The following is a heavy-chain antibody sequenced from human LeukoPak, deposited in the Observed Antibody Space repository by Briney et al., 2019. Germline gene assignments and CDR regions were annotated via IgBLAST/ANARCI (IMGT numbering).Heavy chain of an antibody. CDR3: ARGLYCGGDCYPPYFDY. CDR2: ISWNSGSI. V-gene: IGHV3-9*01. CDR1: GFTFDDYA. D-gene: IGHD2-21*02. J-gene: IGHJ4*02. Sequence: GGSLRLSCAASGFTFDDYAMHWVRQAPGKGLEWVSGISWNSGSIGYADSVKGRFTISRDNAKKSLYLQMNSLRAEDTAVYYCARGLYCGGDCYPPYFDYWGQGTLVTVSS.